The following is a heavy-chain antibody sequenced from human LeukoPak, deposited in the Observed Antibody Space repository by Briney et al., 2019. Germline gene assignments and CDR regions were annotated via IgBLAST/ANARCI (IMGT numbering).Heavy chain of an antibody. CDR1: GFTFSGYW. D-gene: IGHD3-9*01. CDR2: INTEGSSK. CDR3: AKFYDILTGYFDY. Sequence: GGSLRLSCAASGFTFSGYWMHWVRQAPGKGLVWVSRINTEGSSKTYADSVKGRFTVSRDNSKNTLYLQMNSLRAEDTAVYYCAKFYDILTGYFDYWGQGTLVTVSS. V-gene: IGHV3-74*01. J-gene: IGHJ4*02.